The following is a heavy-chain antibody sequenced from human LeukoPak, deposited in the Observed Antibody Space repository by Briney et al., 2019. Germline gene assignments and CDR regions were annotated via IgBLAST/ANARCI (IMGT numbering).Heavy chain of an antibody. V-gene: IGHV4-31*03. Sequence: SETLSLTCTVSGGSVSSDGFYWNWIRLHPGKGLEWIGSIYYSGTTYFNPSLKSRITISIDTSKNQVSLKLTSVTAADTAIYYCASRENTMVRGIKGTFDIWGHGTMVTVSS. CDR1: GGSVSSDGFY. CDR2: IYYSGTT. J-gene: IGHJ3*02. CDR3: ASRENTMVRGIKGTFDI. D-gene: IGHD3-10*01.